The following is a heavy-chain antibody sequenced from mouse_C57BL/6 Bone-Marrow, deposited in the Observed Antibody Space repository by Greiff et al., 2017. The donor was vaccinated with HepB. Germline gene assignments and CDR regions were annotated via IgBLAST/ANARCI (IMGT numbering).Heavy chain of an antibody. CDR3: TIGYYGSSLWFAY. D-gene: IGHD1-1*01. Sequence: VQLQQSGAELVRPGASVTLSCKASGYTFTDYEMHWVKQTPVHGLEWIGAIDPETGGTAYNQKFKGKAILTADKSSSTAYMELRSLTSEDSAVYYCTIGYYGSSLWFAYWGQGTLVTVSA. CDR2: IDPETGGT. J-gene: IGHJ3*01. CDR1: GYTFTDYE. V-gene: IGHV1-15*01.